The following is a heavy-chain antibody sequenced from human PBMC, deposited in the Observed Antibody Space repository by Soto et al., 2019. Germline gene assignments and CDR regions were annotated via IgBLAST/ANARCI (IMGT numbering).Heavy chain of an antibody. V-gene: IGHV1-69*04. CDR3: AREGYYDSSGYYPPINWYFDL. CDR1: GGTFSSYT. J-gene: IGHJ2*01. D-gene: IGHD3-22*01. CDR2: IIPILGIA. Sequence: SVKVSCKASGGTFSSYTISWVRQAPGQGLEWMGRIIPILGIANYAQKFQGRVTITADESTSTAYMELSSLRSEDMAVYYCAREGYYDSSGYYPPINWYFDLWGRGTLVTVSS.